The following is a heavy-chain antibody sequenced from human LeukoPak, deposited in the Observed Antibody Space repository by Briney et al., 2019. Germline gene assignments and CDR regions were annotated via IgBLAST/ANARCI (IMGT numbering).Heavy chain of an antibody. J-gene: IGHJ4*02. CDR2: ISAYNGNT. CDR1: GYTFTTYG. V-gene: IGHV1-18*01. CDR3: ARGGKAPRYYFDY. D-gene: IGHD5-24*01. Sequence: ASVKVSCKASGYTFTTYGLTWVRQAPGQGLEWMGWISAYNGNTNYAQKFQGRVTMTTDTSTRTAYMELRSLRSDDTAVYYCARGGKAPRYYFDYWGQGTLVTVSS.